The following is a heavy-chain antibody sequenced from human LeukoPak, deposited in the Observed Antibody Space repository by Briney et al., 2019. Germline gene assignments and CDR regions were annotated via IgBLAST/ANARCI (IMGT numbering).Heavy chain of an antibody. CDR1: GGSISGFH. V-gene: IGHV4-59*01. Sequence: SETLSLTCTVSGGSISGFHWSWIRQPPGKGLEWIGYFYHSGSTNYNPSLKSRVTISVDTSKNHFSLKLSSVTAADTAVYYCARGQWLPVFDFWGQGTLVTVSS. CDR2: FYHSGST. CDR3: ARGQWLPVFDF. D-gene: IGHD3-22*01. J-gene: IGHJ4*02.